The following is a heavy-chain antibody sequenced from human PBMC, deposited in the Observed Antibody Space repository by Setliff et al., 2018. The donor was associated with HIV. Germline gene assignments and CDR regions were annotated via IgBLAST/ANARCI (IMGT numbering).Heavy chain of an antibody. D-gene: IGHD3-10*01. V-gene: IGHV4-39*01. CDR3: ARQSYYVTGSFYTDVFDL. Sequence: SETLSLTCSVSGDSINNNNYYWGWIRQPPGKGLEWIASVFYTGSTYYRPSLKSRVTLSVELSKNHFSLELTSVTAADTAVYYCARQSYYVTGSFYTDVFDLWGQGTVVT. CDR1: GDSINNNNYY. CDR2: VFYTGST. J-gene: IGHJ3*01.